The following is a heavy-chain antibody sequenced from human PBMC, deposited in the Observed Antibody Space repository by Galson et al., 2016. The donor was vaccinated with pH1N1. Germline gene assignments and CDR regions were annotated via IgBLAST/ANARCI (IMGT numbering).Heavy chain of an antibody. CDR1: GFTFSYYE. D-gene: IGHD3-16*01. V-gene: IGHV3-48*03. CDR3: AKVRSVEGDVSVYFYYGVDV. Sequence: SLRLSCAASGFTFSYYEMNWVRQAPGRGLEWVSCISTSSSTIYYADSVQGRFTISRDNATNTLYLQLNSLRSDDTAIYYCAKVRSVEGDVSVYFYYGVDVWGQGTTVTVSS. J-gene: IGHJ6*02. CDR2: ISTSSSTI.